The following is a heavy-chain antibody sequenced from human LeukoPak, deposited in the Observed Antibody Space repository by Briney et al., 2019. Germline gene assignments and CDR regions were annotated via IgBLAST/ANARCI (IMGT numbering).Heavy chain of an antibody. V-gene: IGHV3-48*03. CDR3: ARKLRYFDWLSASRDAFDI. Sequence: GGSLRLSCAASGFTFSSYEMNWVRQAPGKGLEWVSYISSSGSTIYYADSVKGRFTISRDNAKNSLYLQMNSLRAEDTAVYYCARKLRYFDWLSASRDAFDIWGQGTMVTVSS. CDR1: GFTFSSYE. CDR2: ISSSGSTI. D-gene: IGHD3-9*01. J-gene: IGHJ3*02.